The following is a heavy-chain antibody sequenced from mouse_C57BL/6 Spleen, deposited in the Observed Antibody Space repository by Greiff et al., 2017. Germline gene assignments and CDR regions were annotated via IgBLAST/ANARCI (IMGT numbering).Heavy chain of an antibody. V-gene: IGHV1-82*01. J-gene: IGHJ4*01. CDR3: AREEINYFYAMDY. CDR1: GYAFSSSW. Sequence: VQLQQSGPELVKPGASVKISCKASGYAFSSSWMNWVKQRPGKGLEWIGRIYPGDGDTNYNGKFKGKATLTAAKSSSTAYMQLSSLTSEDSAVYFCAREEINYFYAMDYWGQGTSVTVSS. D-gene: IGHD2-1*01. CDR2: IYPGDGDT.